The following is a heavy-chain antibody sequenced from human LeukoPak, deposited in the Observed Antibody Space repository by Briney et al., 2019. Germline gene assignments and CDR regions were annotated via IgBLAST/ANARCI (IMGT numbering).Heavy chain of an antibody. CDR1: NYSYHDYG. J-gene: IGHJ4*02. Sequence: ASVKVSCKASNYSYHDYGIYWVRQAPGQGLEWVGWISAFNGHTYYAQNFQGRITMTTDTSTTTAHMELRSLRSDDTAVYFCARALAVTGRGPRDFDFWGQGTLVTVSS. V-gene: IGHV1-18*01. CDR2: ISAFNGHT. D-gene: IGHD6-19*01. CDR3: ARALAVTGRGPRDFDF.